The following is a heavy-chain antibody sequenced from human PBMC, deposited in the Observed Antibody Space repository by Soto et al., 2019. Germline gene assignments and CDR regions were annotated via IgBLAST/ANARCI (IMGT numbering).Heavy chain of an antibody. CDR3: ARQNYAGYGGYDSAFDT. D-gene: IGHD5-12*01. J-gene: IGHJ4*02. CDR2: IYPGDSDV. CDR1: GYTFPTYW. Sequence: EVQLVQSGAEVKKPGESLKISCQGSGYTFPTYWVGWVRQRPGKGLDWMGNIYPGDSDVKYSPSFQGQVTISVDKSISTAYLQWNSLKASDTAVYYCARQNYAGYGGYDSAFDTWGQGTLVTVSS. V-gene: IGHV5-51*01.